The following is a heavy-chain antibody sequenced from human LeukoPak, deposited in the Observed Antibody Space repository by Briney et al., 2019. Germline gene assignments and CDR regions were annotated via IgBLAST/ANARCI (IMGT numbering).Heavy chain of an antibody. J-gene: IGHJ4*02. CDR2: IWYDGINK. D-gene: IGHD6-13*01. CDR1: GFNFSSYG. Sequence: GGSLRLSCAASGFNFSSYGMHWVRQAPGKGLEWVAVIWYDGINKFHADSVRGRFTISRDNSKNTVYLQMNSLRAEDTAVYYCTRERKSGIAAFDYWGQGTLVTVSS. V-gene: IGHV3-33*01. CDR3: TRERKSGIAAFDY.